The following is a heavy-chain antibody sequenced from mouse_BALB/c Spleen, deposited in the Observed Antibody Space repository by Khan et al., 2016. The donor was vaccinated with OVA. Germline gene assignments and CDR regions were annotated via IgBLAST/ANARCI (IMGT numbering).Heavy chain of an antibody. CDR2: IYPFNDDT. D-gene: IGHD1-1*01. CDR1: GYTFTSYV. J-gene: IGHJ3*01. Sequence: VHVKQSGPELVKPGASVKMSCKASGYTFTSYVMHWVKQKPGLGLEWIGYIYPFNDDTKYNEKFKGKATLTSDKSSSTAYMELSSLTSEDSAVYYCAPVGNYYVSFAYWGQGTLVTVSA. CDR3: APVGNYYVSFAY. V-gene: IGHV1S136*01.